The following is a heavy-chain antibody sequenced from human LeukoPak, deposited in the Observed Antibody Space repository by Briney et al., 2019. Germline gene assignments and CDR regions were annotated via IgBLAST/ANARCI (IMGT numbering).Heavy chain of an antibody. Sequence: SETLFLTRTVSGGSISGHYWSWIRQSPGKGLEWIGYIDPTGLTSYNPSLNSRVTISEDTSKNQFSLKVRSVTTADTAVYFCARQTPYSGNHYFDYWGQGTLVTVSS. D-gene: IGHD1-26*01. J-gene: IGHJ4*02. V-gene: IGHV4-4*09. CDR2: IDPTGLT. CDR1: GGSISGHY. CDR3: ARQTPYSGNHYFDY.